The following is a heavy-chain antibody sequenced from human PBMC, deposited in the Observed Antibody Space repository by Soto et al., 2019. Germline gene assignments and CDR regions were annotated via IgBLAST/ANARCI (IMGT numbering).Heavy chain of an antibody. V-gene: IGHV3-11*01. CDR3: ARVAIGIAAAGPLFDY. D-gene: IGHD6-13*01. CDR1: GFTFSDYY. Sequence: GGSLRLSCAASGFTFSDYYMSWIRQAPGKGLEWVSYISSSGSTIYYADSVKGRFTISRDNAKNSLYLQMNSLRAEDTAVYYCARVAIGIAAAGPLFDYWGQGTLVTVSS. J-gene: IGHJ4*02. CDR2: ISSSGSTI.